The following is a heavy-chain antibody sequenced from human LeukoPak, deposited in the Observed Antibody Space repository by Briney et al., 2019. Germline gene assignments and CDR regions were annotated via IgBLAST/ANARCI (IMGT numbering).Heavy chain of an antibody. V-gene: IGHV4-61*02. D-gene: IGHD1-14*01. Sequence: SETLSLTCTVSGGSISSGSYYWSWIRQPAGKGLEWIGRIYTSGSTNYNPSLKSRVTISVDTSKNQFSLKLSSVTAADTAVYYCAREGGITPKGLYYYGMDVWGQGTTVTVSS. CDR1: GGSISSGSYY. CDR2: IYTSGST. J-gene: IGHJ6*02. CDR3: AREGGITPKGLYYYGMDV.